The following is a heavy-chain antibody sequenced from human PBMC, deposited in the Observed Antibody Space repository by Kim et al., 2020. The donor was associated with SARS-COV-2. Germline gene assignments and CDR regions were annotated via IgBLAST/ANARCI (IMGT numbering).Heavy chain of an antibody. CDR1: GFTFSSYS. D-gene: IGHD4-17*01. J-gene: IGHJ6*02. CDR2: ISSSSSYI. CDR3: ANIDYGDYSSVTGTIYYYGMDV. Sequence: GGSLRLSCAASGFTFSSYSMNWVRQAPGKGLEWVSSISSSSSYIYYADSVKGRFTISRDNAKNSLYLQMNSLRAEDTAVYYCANIDYGDYSSVTGTIYYYGMDVWGQGTTVTVSS. V-gene: IGHV3-21*01.